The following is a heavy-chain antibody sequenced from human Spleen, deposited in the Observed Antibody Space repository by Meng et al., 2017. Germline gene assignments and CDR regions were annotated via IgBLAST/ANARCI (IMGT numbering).Heavy chain of an antibody. CDR1: GGSFSGYY. V-gene: IGHV4-34*01. J-gene: IGHJ4*02. Sequence: QVQLQQWGAGLLKPSETLSLTCAVYGGSFSGYYWSWHRQPPGKGLEWIGEINHSGSTNYNPSLKSRVTISVDTSKNQFSLKLSSVTAADTAVYYCARVAYRWGGDCSYFDYWGQGTLVTVSS. CDR3: ARVAYRWGGDCSYFDY. D-gene: IGHD2-21*02. CDR2: INHSGST.